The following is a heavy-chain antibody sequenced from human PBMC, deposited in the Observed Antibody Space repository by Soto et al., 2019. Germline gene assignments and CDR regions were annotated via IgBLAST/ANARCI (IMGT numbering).Heavy chain of an antibody. CDR2: INPNSGGT. CDR3: ARSATGTMNAFDI. V-gene: IGHV1-2*04. D-gene: IGHD1-7*01. CDR1: GYTFTGYY. Sequence: ASVKVSCNASGYTFTGYYMHWVRQAPGQGLEWMGWINPNSGGTNYAQKFQGWVTMTRDTSISTAYMELSRLRSDDTAVYYCARSATGTMNAFDIWGQGTMVTVSS. J-gene: IGHJ3*02.